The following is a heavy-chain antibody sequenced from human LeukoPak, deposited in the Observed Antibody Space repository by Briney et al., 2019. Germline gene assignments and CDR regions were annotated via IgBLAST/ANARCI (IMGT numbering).Heavy chain of an antibody. J-gene: IGHJ4*02. CDR2: ISGSGGST. CDR1: GFTFSSYA. V-gene: IGHV3-23*01. D-gene: IGHD2-15*01. Sequence: GGSLRLSCAASGFTFSSYAMSWVRQAPGKGLEWVSAISGSGGSTYYADSVKGRFTISRDNSKNTLYLQMNSLRAEDTAVYYCAKDRPGYCSGGSCYILPYWGQGTLVPVSS. CDR3: AKDRPGYCSGGSCYILPY.